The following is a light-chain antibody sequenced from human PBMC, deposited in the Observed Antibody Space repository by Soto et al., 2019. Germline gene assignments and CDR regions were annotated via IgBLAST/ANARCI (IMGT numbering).Light chain of an antibody. CDR1: QSFSSN. V-gene: IGKV3-15*01. Sequence: EIVMTQSPATLSVSPGERATLSFRASQSFSSNLAWYQQKLGQAPRLLIYGASTRAAGIPARFSGSGSGTEFTLTISSLQSEDFAIYYCQQYNNWPRTFGQGTKVDI. CDR2: GAS. J-gene: IGKJ1*01. CDR3: QQYNNWPRT.